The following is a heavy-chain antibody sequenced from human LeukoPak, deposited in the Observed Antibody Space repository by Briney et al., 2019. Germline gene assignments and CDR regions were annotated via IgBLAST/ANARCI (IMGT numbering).Heavy chain of an antibody. CDR1: GGSISSSSYS. Sequence: SETLSLTCTVSGGSISSSSYSWGWLRQPPGKGLEWIGSIYSSGTTYYNPALKSRVTISVDTSKIQFSLKLSSVAATDTAVYFCARLRFDFWSGYTHPYFDYWGQGTLVTVSS. CDR3: ARLRFDFWSGYTHPYFDY. J-gene: IGHJ4*02. CDR2: IYSSGTT. V-gene: IGHV4-39*01. D-gene: IGHD3-3*01.